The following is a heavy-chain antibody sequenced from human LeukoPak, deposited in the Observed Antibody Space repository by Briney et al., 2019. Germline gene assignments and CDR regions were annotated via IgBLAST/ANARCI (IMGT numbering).Heavy chain of an antibody. CDR3: ARDGYSSSPPLD. J-gene: IGHJ4*02. Sequence: GESLKVSCKAYGYTFTGYYMHWVRQAPGQGLEWMGWINPNSGGTNYAQKFQGRVTMTRDTSISTAYMELSRLRSDDTAVYYCARDGYSSSPPLDWGQGTLVTVSS. CDR1: GYTFTGYY. D-gene: IGHD6-13*01. V-gene: IGHV1-2*02. CDR2: INPNSGGT.